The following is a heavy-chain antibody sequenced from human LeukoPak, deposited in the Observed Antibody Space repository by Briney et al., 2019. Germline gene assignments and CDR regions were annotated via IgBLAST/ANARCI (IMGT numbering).Heavy chain of an antibody. CDR1: GGTFSSYA. CDR3: AERGGARNHDAFDI. D-gene: IGHD3-16*01. CDR2: IIPILGIA. J-gene: IGHJ3*02. V-gene: IGHV1-69*04. Sequence: ASVKVSCKASGGTFSSYAISWVRQAPGQGLEWMGRIIPILGIANYAQKFQGRVTITADKSTSTAYMELSSLRSEDTAVYYCAERGGARNHDAFDIWGQGTMVTVSS.